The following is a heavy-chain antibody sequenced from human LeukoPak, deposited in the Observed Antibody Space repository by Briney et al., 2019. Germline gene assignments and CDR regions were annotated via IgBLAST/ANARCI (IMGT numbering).Heavy chain of an antibody. CDR2: IYSGGST. CDR3: ARGERGYSYGT. V-gene: IGHV3-53*01. J-gene: IGHJ5*02. Sequence: PGGSLRLSCAASGFTFSSYSMNWVRQAPGKGLEWVSVIYSGGSTYYADSVKGRFTISRDNSKNTLYLQMNSLRAEDTAVYYCARGERGYSYGTWGQGTLVTVSS. CDR1: GFTFSSYS. D-gene: IGHD5-18*01.